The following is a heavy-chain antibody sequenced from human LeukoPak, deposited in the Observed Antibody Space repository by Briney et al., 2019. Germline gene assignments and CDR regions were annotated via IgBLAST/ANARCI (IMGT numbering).Heavy chain of an antibody. J-gene: IGHJ6*02. CDR2: ISGSGGST. CDR3: AKDLGGLYYYYYGMDV. V-gene: IGHV3-23*01. CDR1: GFTFSSYA. D-gene: IGHD3-16*01. Sequence: GGSLRLSCAASGFTFSSYAMSWVRQAPGKGLEWVSAISGSGGSTYYADSVKGRFTISRDNSKNTLYLQMNSLRAEDTAVYYCAKDLGGLYYYYYGMDVWGQGATVTVSS.